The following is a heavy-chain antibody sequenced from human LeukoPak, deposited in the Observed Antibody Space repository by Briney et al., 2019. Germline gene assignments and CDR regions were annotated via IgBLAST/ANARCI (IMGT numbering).Heavy chain of an antibody. V-gene: IGHV3-48*01. J-gene: IGHJ3*02. CDR1: GFTLSDHY. Sequence: GGSLRLSCAASGFTLSDHYMDWVRQAPGKGLEWVSYISSSSSTIYYADSVKGRFTISRDNAKNSLYLQMNSLRAEDTAVYYCARPPWTSGTMDTAMVIGAFDIWGQGTMVTVSS. CDR2: ISSSSSTI. CDR3: ARPPWTSGTMDTAMVIGAFDI. D-gene: IGHD5-18*01.